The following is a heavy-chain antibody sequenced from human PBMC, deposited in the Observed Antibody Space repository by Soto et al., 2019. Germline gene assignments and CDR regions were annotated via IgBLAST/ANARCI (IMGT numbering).Heavy chain of an antibody. Sequence: SETLSLTCTVSGGSISSSSYYWGWIRQPPGKGLEWIGSIYYSGSTYYNPSLKSRVTISVDTSKNQFSLKLSSVTAADTAVYYCARARGSEYILRNYYYYYMDVWGKGTTVTVSS. D-gene: IGHD3-10*01. CDR2: IYYSGST. CDR1: GGSISSSSYY. CDR3: ARARGSEYILRNYYYYYMDV. J-gene: IGHJ6*03. V-gene: IGHV4-39*01.